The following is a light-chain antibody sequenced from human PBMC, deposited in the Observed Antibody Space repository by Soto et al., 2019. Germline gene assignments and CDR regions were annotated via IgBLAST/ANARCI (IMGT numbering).Light chain of an antibody. J-gene: IGKJ4*01. CDR1: QNIDRF. CDR2: AAS. CDR3: QQSYSTPPNLT. Sequence: DIQMTQSPSSLSASVGDTVTLPCRAHQNIDRFLHWYQQKPGEAPRLLIYAASTLHSGVTSRFSGAGSGTHFTLTINILQPEDVATYYCQQSYSTPPNLTCGGGTKVEIK. V-gene: IGKV1-39*01.